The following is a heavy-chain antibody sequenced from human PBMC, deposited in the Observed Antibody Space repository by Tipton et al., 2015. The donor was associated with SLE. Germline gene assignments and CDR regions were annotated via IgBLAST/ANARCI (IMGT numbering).Heavy chain of an antibody. Sequence: QSGAEVKKPGASVKVSCKASGYAFTTYYIHWVRQAPGQGLEWMGIINPSGDSTNYAQRFQGRVTMTRDTSTSTVYMELSSLRSEDTAVYYCARGSLVPTYYDFGTSPGWFDPWGQGTLVTVPT. V-gene: IGHV1-46*01. CDR3: ARGSLVPTYYDFGTSPGWFDP. CDR1: GYAFTTYY. J-gene: IGHJ5*02. D-gene: IGHD3-3*01. CDR2: INPSGDST.